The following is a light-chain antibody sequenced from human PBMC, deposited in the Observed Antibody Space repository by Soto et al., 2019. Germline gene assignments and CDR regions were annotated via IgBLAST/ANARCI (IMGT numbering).Light chain of an antibody. J-gene: IGKJ4*01. V-gene: IGKV1-12*01. CDR2: TGS. Sequence: DIQMTQSPSSVSASVGDRVSITCRASQGISSWLAWYQQKPGRAPKLLIYTGSSLQSGVPSRFSGTGSRTDFTLTICSLQPEDVATYYCQQANSLPLTFGGGTKVEIK. CDR3: QQANSLPLT. CDR1: QGISSW.